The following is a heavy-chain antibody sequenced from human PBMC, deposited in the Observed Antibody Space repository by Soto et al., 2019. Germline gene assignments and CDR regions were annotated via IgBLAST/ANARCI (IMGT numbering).Heavy chain of an antibody. J-gene: IGHJ3*02. CDR2: IYHSGST. CDR3: ARGEGGAFDI. CDR1: GVSISSYY. Sequence: SETLSLTCTVSGVSISSYYWSWIRQPPGKGLEWIGYIYHSGSTYYNPSLKSRVTISVDRSKNQFSLKLSSVTAADTAVYYCARGEGGAFDIWGQGTMVTVSS. V-gene: IGHV4-59*12.